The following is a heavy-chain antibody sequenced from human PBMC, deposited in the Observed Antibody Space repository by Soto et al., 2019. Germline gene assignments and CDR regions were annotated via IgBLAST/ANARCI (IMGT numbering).Heavy chain of an antibody. CDR2: IIPIFGTA. CDR1: GGTFSSYA. V-gene: IGHV1-69*01. Sequence: QVQLVQSGAEVKKPGSSVKVSCKASGGTFSSYAISWVRQAPGQGLEWMGGIIPIFGTANYAQKFQGRVTITADESRSTAYRGLGSLRSGATALYYCAGGAGVSGGPRRAFDIWGQGTMVTVSS. J-gene: IGHJ3*02. CDR3: AGGAGVSGGPRRAFDI. D-gene: IGHD1-26*01.